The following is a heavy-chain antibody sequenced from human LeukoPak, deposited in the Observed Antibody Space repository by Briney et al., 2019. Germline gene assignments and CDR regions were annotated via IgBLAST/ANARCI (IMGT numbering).Heavy chain of an antibody. CDR2: VYHSGT. V-gene: IGHV4-38-2*02. Sequence: SETLSLTCTVSGYSIGSGNYWAWIRQPPGKGLEWIGCVYHSGTHYKSSLTSRVTISTDTSKNQFSLKVTSVTAADSAFYYCAKTSGGGGHDSWGQGTLVTVSS. CDR1: GYSIGSGNY. D-gene: IGHD6-19*01. J-gene: IGHJ5*01. CDR3: AKTSGGGGHDS.